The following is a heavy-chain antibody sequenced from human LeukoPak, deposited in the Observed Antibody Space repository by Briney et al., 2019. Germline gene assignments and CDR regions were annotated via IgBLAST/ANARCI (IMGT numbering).Heavy chain of an antibody. CDR1: GGSFSGYN. D-gene: IGHD6-19*01. V-gene: IGHV4-34*01. J-gene: IGHJ4*02. CDR3: ARGGSGWYGYFFDN. Sequence: SVTLSLTCAVYGGSFSGYNWGWIRQPPGMELVWMGEINHSGSTNYNPSLKSPITISVDTSKNQFCLKLSSVTAADTAVYYCARGGSGWYGYFFDNWGQGTLVTVSS. CDR2: INHSGST.